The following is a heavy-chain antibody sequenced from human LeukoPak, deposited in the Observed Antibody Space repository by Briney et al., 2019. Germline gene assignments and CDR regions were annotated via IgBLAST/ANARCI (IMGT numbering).Heavy chain of an antibody. CDR3: ARDGEYGTGSYYRGCFDY. Sequence: ASVKVSCKASGYTFTGYYIHWVRQAPGQGLEWMGWINPNNGGTNYAQEFQGRVTMTRDTSISTAYMDLSSLGSDDTAVYYCARDGEYGTGSYYRGCFDYWGQGILVTVSS. CDR2: INPNNGGT. CDR1: GYTFTGYY. V-gene: IGHV1-2*02. D-gene: IGHD3-10*01. J-gene: IGHJ4*02.